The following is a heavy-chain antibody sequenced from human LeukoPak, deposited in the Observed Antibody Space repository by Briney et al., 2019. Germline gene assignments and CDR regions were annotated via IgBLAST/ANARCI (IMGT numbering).Heavy chain of an antibody. J-gene: IGHJ4*02. CDR1: DGSISSHY. D-gene: IGHD6-13*01. V-gene: IGHV4-59*04. CDR3: ARHAGGIAAAGTRPFDY. Sequence: SETLSLTCTVSDGSISSHYWSWIRQPPGKGLEWIGSIYYSGSTYYNPSLKSRVTISVDTSKNQFSLKLSSVTAADTAVYYCARHAGGIAAAGTRPFDYWGQGTLVTVSS. CDR2: IYYSGST.